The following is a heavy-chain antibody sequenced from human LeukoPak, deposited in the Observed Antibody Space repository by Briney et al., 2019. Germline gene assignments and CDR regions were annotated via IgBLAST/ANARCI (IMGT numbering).Heavy chain of an antibody. CDR3: ARATNSLLGYCSGGSCYGLDAFDI. D-gene: IGHD2-15*01. CDR2: IKPDGSEK. J-gene: IGHJ3*02. CDR1: GFTFSNYW. V-gene: IGHV3-7*04. Sequence: QSGGSLRLSCAASGFTFSNYWMAWVRQAPGKGLEWVANIKPDGSEKYCVDSVKGRFTISRDNAKNSLFLQLNSLRAEDTAVYYCARATNSLLGYCSGGSCYGLDAFDIWGQGTMVTVSS.